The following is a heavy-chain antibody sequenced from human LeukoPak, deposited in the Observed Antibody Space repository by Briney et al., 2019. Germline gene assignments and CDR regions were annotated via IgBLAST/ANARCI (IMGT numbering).Heavy chain of an antibody. J-gene: IGHJ4*02. CDR2: ISSSSSNR. Sequence: GGSLRLSCAASGFTFSDYYMSWIRQAPGKGLEWVSYISSSSSNRNYADSVKDRFTISRDNAKNSLYLQMNSLRAEDTAVYYCARAQYYLDSWGQGTLVTVSS. V-gene: IGHV3-11*06. CDR1: GFTFSDYY. CDR3: ARAQYYLDS.